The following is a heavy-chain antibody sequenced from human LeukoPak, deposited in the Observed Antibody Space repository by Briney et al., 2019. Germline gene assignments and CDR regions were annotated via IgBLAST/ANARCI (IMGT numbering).Heavy chain of an antibody. V-gene: IGHV4-34*01. CDR3: ARSAGSGGSCYSRYNWFDP. Sequence: SETLSLTCAVYGGSFSGYYWSWIRQPPGKGLEWIGEINHSGSTNYNPSLKSRVTISVDTSKNQFSLKLSSVTAADTAVYYCARSAGSGGSCYSRYNWFDPWGQGTLVTVSS. CDR2: INHSGST. D-gene: IGHD2-15*01. CDR1: GGSFSGYY. J-gene: IGHJ5*02.